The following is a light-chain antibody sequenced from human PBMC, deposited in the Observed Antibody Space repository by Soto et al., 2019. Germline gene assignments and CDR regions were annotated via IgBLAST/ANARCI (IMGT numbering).Light chain of an antibody. Sequence: QYVLTQPPSASGSPGQSVTISCTGTSSDVGTYNYVSWYQQHPGKAPKLMIYEVSNRPSGVPDRFSGSKSGNTASLTVSGLQAEDEADYYCSSYAGSNNFVFGTGTKVTVL. CDR3: SSYAGSNNFV. CDR2: EVS. CDR1: SSDVGTYNY. V-gene: IGLV2-8*01. J-gene: IGLJ1*01.